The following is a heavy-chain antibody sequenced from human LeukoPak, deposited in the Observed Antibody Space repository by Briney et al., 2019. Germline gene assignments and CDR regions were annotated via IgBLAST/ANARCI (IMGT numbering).Heavy chain of an antibody. Sequence: GGSLRLSCAVSGITLSNYGMSWVRQAPGKGLEWVAGISDSGGSTNYADSVKGRFTISRDNPKNTLYLQMNSLRAEDTAVYLCAKRGVVIRVILVGFHKEAYYFDSWGQGALVTVSS. V-gene: IGHV3-23*01. CDR3: AKRGVVIRVILVGFHKEAYYFDS. D-gene: IGHD3-22*01. CDR2: ISDSGGST. J-gene: IGHJ4*02. CDR1: GITLSNYG.